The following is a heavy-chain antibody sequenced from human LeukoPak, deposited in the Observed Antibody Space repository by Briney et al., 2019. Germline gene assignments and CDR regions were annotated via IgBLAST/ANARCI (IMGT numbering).Heavy chain of an antibody. V-gene: IGHV3-33*01. CDR2: IWYDGSNK. CDR3: ARGQYYYGSGSSDAFDI. CDR1: GFTFSSYG. Sequence: SGGSLRLSCAASGFTFSSYGMHWVRQAPGKGLEWVAVIWYDGSNKYYADSVKGRFTISRDNSKNTLYLQMNSLRAEDTAAYYCARGQYYYGSGSSDAFDIWGQGTMVTVSS. D-gene: IGHD3-10*01. J-gene: IGHJ3*02.